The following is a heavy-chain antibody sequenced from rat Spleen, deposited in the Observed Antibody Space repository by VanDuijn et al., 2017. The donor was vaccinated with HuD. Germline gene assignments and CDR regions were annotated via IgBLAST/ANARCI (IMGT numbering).Heavy chain of an antibody. CDR2: ISTSGGYT. CDR1: GFTFSDYV. Sequence: EVQLVESGGGLVQPGRSLKLSCTASGFTFSDYVMAWVRQAPTKGLEWVASISTSGGYTYYRNSVKGRVTISRDNAKNALYLQMDSLRSEDTALYYCARKHANYYVMDAWGQGASVTVSS. CDR3: ARKHANYYVMDA. J-gene: IGHJ4*01. V-gene: IGHV5S13*01.